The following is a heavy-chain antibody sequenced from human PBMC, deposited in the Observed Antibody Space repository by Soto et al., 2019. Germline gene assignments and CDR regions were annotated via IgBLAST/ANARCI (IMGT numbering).Heavy chain of an antibody. V-gene: IGHV3-15*01. J-gene: IGHJ5*02. CDR1: GFTFSNAW. D-gene: IGHD3-22*01. CDR3: TKAGLRTSPRPTGDT. Sequence: EGSLRLSCAASGFTFSNAWMSWVRQAPGKGLEWVGRIKSKTDGGTTDYAAPVKGRFTISRDDSKNTLYLQMNSLKTEDTAVYYCTKAGLRTSPRPTGDTWGQGTLVTVSS. CDR2: IKSKTDGGTT.